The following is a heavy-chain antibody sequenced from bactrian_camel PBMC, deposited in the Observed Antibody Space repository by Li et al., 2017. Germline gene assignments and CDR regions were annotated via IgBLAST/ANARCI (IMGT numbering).Heavy chain of an antibody. D-gene: IGHD1*01. CDR2: LDTDGST. Sequence: GGSVQAGGSPRLSCAVSGNTYRRYCLGWFRQVPGKEREGVAGLDTDGSTNYADFVGGRFTVSRDNAKNTLYLQLNHLEAEDTALYYCVSRSDDAYRYWGQGTQVTVS. CDR1: GNTYRRYC. V-gene: IGHV3S9*01. J-gene: IGHJ4*01. CDR3: VSRSDDAYRY.